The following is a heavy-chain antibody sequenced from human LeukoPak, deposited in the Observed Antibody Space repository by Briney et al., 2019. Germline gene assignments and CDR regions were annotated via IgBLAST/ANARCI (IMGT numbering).Heavy chain of an antibody. CDR1: GYTFTSYG. J-gene: IGHJ5*02. V-gene: IGHV1-18*01. Sequence: ASVKVSCKASGYTFTSYGISWVRQAPGQGLEWMGWISAYNGNTNYAQKPQGRVTMTRDTSTSTVYMELSSLRSEDTAVYYCARDSERFLYHWFDPWGQGTLVTVSS. CDR3: ARDSERFLYHWFDP. CDR2: ISAYNGNT. D-gene: IGHD3-3*01.